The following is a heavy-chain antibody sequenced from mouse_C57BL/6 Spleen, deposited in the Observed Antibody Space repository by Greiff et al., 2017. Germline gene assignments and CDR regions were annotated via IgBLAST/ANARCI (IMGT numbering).Heavy chain of an antibody. CDR2: IWGVGST. CDR3: ARNSNYDGFAY. Sequence: VKLMESGPGLVAPSQSLSITCTVSGFSLTSYGVDWVRQSPGKGLEWLGVIWGVGSTNYNSALKSRLSISKDNSKSQVFLKMNSLQTDDTAMYYCARNSNYDGFAYWGQGTLVTVSA. CDR1: GFSLTSYG. J-gene: IGHJ3*01. D-gene: IGHD2-5*01. V-gene: IGHV2-6*01.